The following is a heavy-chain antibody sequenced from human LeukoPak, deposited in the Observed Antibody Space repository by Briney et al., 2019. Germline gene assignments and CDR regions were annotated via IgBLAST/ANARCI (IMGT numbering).Heavy chain of an antibody. Sequence: GGSLRLSRAASGLTFSRYAMSWVRQAPRKGLEWVSAISGSGDTTYYADSVKGRFTISRDNSKNTLYLQMNSLRVEDTAVYYCAKVGTYYDILTGYYTPSYYFDYWGQGTLVTVSS. CDR3: AKVGTYYDILTGYYTPSYYFDY. D-gene: IGHD3-9*01. CDR1: GLTFSRYA. J-gene: IGHJ4*02. V-gene: IGHV3-23*01. CDR2: ISGSGDTT.